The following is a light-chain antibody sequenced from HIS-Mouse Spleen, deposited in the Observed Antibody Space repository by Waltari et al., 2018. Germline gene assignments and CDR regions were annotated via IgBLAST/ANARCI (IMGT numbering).Light chain of an antibody. J-gene: IGLJ2*01. Sequence: SYELTQPPSVSVSPVQTARTTCSGDACPKKYAYWYQQKSGQAPVLVIYEDSKRPSGIPERFSGSSSGTMATLTISGAQVEDEADYYCYSTDSSGNHRVFGGGTKLTVL. CDR3: YSTDSSGNHRV. CDR2: EDS. V-gene: IGLV3-10*01. CDR1: ACPKKY.